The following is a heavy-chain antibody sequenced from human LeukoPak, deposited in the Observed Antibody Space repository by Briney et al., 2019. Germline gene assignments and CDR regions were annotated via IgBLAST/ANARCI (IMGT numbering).Heavy chain of an antibody. CDR3: AKDTGWWELLPYYFDY. J-gene: IGHJ4*02. CDR1: GFTFSSYA. CDR2: ISGSGGST. D-gene: IGHD1-26*01. Sequence: PGGSLRLSCAASGFTFSSYAMSWVRQAPGKGLEWVSAISGSGGSTYYADSVKGRFTISRDNSKNTLYLQMNSLRAEDTAVYYCAKDTGWWELLPYYFDYWGQGTLVTVSS. V-gene: IGHV3-23*01.